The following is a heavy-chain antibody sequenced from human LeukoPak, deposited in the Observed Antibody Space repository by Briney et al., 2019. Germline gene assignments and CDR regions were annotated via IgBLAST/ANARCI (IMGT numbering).Heavy chain of an antibody. CDR3: ARAENRGSHDHIGY. CDR1: GYTFTGYY. CDR2: INPNSGGT. V-gene: IGHV1-2*02. D-gene: IGHD1-26*01. Sequence: ASVKVSCTSSGYTFTGYYIHWVRQAPGQGLEWMGWINPNSGGTNYAQKFQGRVTMTRDTSISTAYMELISLRSYDTAVYYCARAENRGSHDHIGYWVQGTLVTVSS. J-gene: IGHJ4*02.